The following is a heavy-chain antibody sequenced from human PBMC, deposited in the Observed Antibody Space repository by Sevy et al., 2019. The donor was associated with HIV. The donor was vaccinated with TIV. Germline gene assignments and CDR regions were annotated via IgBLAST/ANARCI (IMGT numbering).Heavy chain of an antibody. CDR1: GGTFSSYA. CDR3: TYSYGHQSGGG. Sequence: ASVKVSCKASGGTFSSYAISWVRQAPGQGLEWMGGIIPIFGTANYAQKFQGRVTITADKSTSTAYMELSSLRSEDTAVYYCTYSYGHQSGGGWGQGTLVTVSS. D-gene: IGHD5-18*01. CDR2: IIPIFGTA. V-gene: IGHV1-69*06. J-gene: IGHJ4*02.